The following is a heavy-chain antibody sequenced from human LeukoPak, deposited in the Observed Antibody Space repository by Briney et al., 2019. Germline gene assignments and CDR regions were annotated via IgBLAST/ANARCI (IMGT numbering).Heavy chain of an antibody. CDR2: IDHSGST. Sequence: PSETLSLTCAVYGGSFSGYYWSWIRQPPGKGLEWIGEIDHSGSTNYNPSLKSRVTISVDTSKNQFSLKLSSVTAADTAVYYCARKSFGTMVRGVHNWFDPWGQGTLVTVSS. CDR3: ARKSFGTMVRGVHNWFDP. D-gene: IGHD3-10*01. V-gene: IGHV4-34*01. CDR1: GGSFSGYY. J-gene: IGHJ5*02.